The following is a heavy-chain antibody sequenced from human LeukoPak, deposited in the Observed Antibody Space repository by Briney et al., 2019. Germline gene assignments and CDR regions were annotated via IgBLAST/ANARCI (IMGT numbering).Heavy chain of an antibody. Sequence: GRSLRLSCAASGFTFSSYAMHWVRRAPGKGLEWEAVISYDGSNKYYADSVKGRFTISRDNSKNTLYLQMNSLRAEDTAVYYCAGESYDSSGYPPLTGYWGQGTLVTVSS. CDR1: GFTFSSYA. CDR2: ISYDGSNK. J-gene: IGHJ4*02. D-gene: IGHD3-22*01. CDR3: AGESYDSSGYPPLTGY. V-gene: IGHV3-30-3*01.